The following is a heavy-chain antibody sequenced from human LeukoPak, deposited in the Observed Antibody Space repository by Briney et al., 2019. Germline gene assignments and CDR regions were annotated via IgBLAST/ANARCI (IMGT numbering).Heavy chain of an antibody. D-gene: IGHD3-16*02. CDR1: GFTFSSYA. CDR3: AKDQSYYDYVWGSYRYTGLFDH. Sequence: GGSLRLSCAASGFTFSSYAMSWVRQAPGKGLEWVSAISGSGGSTYYADSVKGRFTISRDNSKNTLYLQMNSLRAEDTAVYYCAKDQSYYDYVWGSYRYTGLFDHWGQGTLVTVSS. CDR2: ISGSGGST. J-gene: IGHJ4*02. V-gene: IGHV3-23*01.